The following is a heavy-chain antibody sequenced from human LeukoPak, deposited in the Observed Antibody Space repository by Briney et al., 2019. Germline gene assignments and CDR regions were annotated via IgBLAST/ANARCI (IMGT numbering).Heavy chain of an antibody. V-gene: IGHV4-34*01. CDR3: ARGQYRLSYFDY. J-gene: IGHJ4*02. D-gene: IGHD2-2*02. CDR2: INHSGST. Sequence: SETLSLTCAVYGGSFSGYYWSWIRQPPGQGLEWIGEINHSGSTNYNPSLKSRVTISVDTSKNQFSLKLSSVTAADTAVYYCARGQYRLSYFDYWGQGTLVTVSS. CDR1: GGSFSGYY.